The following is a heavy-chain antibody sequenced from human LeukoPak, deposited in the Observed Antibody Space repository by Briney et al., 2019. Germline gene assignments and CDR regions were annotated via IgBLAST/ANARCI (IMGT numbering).Heavy chain of an antibody. V-gene: IGHV6-1*01. CDR2: TYYRSKWNN. CDR1: GESVSGNSAVA. D-gene: IGHD2/OR15-2a*01. CDR3: ARGRNSGFDY. J-gene: IGHJ4*02. Sequence: SQTLSLTCAISGESVSGNSAVAWNWLRQSPSRCLEWLGRTYYRSKWNNDYAVSVKSRITINPDTSKNQFSLHLSSVTPEDTAVYYCARGRNSGFDYWGQATLVTVCS.